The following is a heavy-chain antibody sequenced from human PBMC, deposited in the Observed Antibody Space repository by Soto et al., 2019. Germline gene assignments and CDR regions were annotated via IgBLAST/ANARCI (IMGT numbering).Heavy chain of an antibody. CDR2: ITIGGGPT. D-gene: IGHD6-19*01. CDR3: ARPLGSGWYFFAAGEDDYYGMDV. V-gene: IGHV3-48*02. CDR1: RFSLSSYS. Sequence: PGRSLRLSCAASRFSLSSYSMNWVRQAPGTGLEWRSYITIGGGPTYNADSVQGRFTISRDNAKASLYLQRNSLRDGGTAVYYCARPLGSGWYFFAAGEDDYYGMDVWRQGSTVTVS. J-gene: IGHJ6*02.